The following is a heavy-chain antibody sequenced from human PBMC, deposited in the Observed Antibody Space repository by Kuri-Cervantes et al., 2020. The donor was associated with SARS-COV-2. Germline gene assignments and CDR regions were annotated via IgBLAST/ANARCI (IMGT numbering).Heavy chain of an antibody. J-gene: IGHJ4*02. CDR1: GFTFSSYS. CDR2: ISSSSSYI. Sequence: GESLKISCAASGFTFSSYSMNWVRQAPGKRLEWVSSISSSSSYIYYADSVKGRFTISRDNSKNTVYLQMDSLRAEDTAMYYCARDFMLRGVNPFDYWGQGTLVTVSS. V-gene: IGHV3-21*06. D-gene: IGHD3-10*01. CDR3: ARDFMLRGVNPFDY.